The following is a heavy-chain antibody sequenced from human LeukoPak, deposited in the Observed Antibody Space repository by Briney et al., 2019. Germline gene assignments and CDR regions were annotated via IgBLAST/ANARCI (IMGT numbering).Heavy chain of an antibody. CDR2: INPNSGGT. CDR3: ARVLEMQYSGYGFDY. V-gene: IGHV1-2*02. Sequence: ASVKLSCKASGYTFTGYYMHWVRQAPGQGLEWMGWINPNSGGTNYAQKFQGRVTMTRDTSISTAYMEPSRLRSDDTAVYYCARVLEMQYSGYGFDYWGQGTLVTVSS. J-gene: IGHJ4*02. D-gene: IGHD5-12*01. CDR1: GYTFTGYY.